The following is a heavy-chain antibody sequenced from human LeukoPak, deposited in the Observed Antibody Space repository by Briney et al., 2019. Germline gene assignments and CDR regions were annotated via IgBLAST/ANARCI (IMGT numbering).Heavy chain of an antibody. CDR1: GFTFSSYG. J-gene: IGHJ4*02. Sequence: TGGSLRLSCAASGFTFSSYGMHWVRQAPGKGPEWVSYISSSGSTIYYADSVKGRFTISRDNAKNSLYLQMNSLRAEDTAVYYCARDYGGSSPFDYWGQGTLVTVSS. CDR3: ARDYGGSSPFDY. D-gene: IGHD4-23*01. CDR2: ISSSGSTI. V-gene: IGHV3-48*04.